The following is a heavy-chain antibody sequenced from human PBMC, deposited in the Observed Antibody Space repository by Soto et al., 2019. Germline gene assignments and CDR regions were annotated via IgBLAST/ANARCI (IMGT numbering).Heavy chain of an antibody. CDR2: INAGNGNT. Sequence: QVQLVQSGAEEKKPGASVKVSCKASGYTFTSYAMHWVRQAPGQRLEWMGWINAGNGNTKYSQKFQGRVTITRDTAASTGYMELSSLRSEDTAVYYCARGDIVLMVYASYGMEVWGQGTTVTVSS. CDR3: ARGDIVLMVYASYGMEV. J-gene: IGHJ6*02. V-gene: IGHV1-3*05. D-gene: IGHD2-8*01. CDR1: GYTFTSYA.